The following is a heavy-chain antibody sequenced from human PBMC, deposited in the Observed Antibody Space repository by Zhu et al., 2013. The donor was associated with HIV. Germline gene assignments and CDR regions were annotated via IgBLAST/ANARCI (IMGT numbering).Heavy chain of an antibody. V-gene: IGHV1-18*01. D-gene: IGHD4-17*01. CDR3: ARVAPKLRXLSWSSDY. J-gene: IGHJ4*02. Sequence: QVQLVQSGTEVKKPGASVKVSCTASGYTFTSYGISWVRQAPGQGLEWMGWISGYNGDTNYAQKLQGRVIMTTDTSTNTAYMDLRSLRSDDTAMYYCARVAPKLRXLSWSSDYWGQGTLVTVSS. CDR2: ISGYNGDT. CDR1: GYTFTSYG.